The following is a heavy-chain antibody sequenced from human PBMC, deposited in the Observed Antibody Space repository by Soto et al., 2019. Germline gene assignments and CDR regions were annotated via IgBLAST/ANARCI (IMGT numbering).Heavy chain of an antibody. J-gene: IGHJ6*02. D-gene: IGHD5-12*01. CDR1: GGSISSEY. Sequence: SETLSLTCTISGGSISSEYWSWIRQPPGKGLEWIGYIFYTGSTNYNPSLKRRASISADTSRPQFSLRLSFVTAAATAVSYCARGLHGYEFYYYGVDVWGQGTTVIVSS. V-gene: IGHV4-59*01. CDR3: ARGLHGYEFYYYGVDV. CDR2: IFYTGST.